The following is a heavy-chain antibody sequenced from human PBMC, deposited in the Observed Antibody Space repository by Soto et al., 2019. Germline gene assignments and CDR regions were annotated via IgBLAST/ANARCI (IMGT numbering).Heavy chain of an antibody. D-gene: IGHD3-3*01. Sequence: GSLRLSCAASGFTFSSYGMHWVRQAPGKGLEWVAVISYDGSNKYYADSVKGRFTISRDNSKNTLYLQMNSLRAEDTAVYYCAKDLSDYDFWSGYYPSYGMDVWGQGTTVTVSS. CDR3: AKDLSDYDFWSGYYPSYGMDV. V-gene: IGHV3-30*18. CDR1: GFTFSSYG. J-gene: IGHJ6*02. CDR2: ISYDGSNK.